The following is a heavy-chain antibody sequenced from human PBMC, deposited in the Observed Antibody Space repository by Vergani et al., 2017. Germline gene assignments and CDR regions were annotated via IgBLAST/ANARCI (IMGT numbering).Heavy chain of an antibody. Sequence: QVQLQESGPGLVKPSETLSLTCTVSGGSISSYYWSWIRQPPGKGLEWIGYIYYSGSTNYNPSLKSRVTISVDTSKNQFSLKLISVTAADTAVYYCARGGTTALDYWGQGTLVTVSS. CDR3: ARGGTTALDY. J-gene: IGHJ4*02. V-gene: IGHV4-59*01. CDR1: GGSISSYY. D-gene: IGHD1-7*01. CDR2: IYYSGST.